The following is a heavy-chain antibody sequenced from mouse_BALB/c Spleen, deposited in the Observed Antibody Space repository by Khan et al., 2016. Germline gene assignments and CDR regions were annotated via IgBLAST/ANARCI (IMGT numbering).Heavy chain of an antibody. Sequence: EVKLEESGGGLVQPGGSMKLSCVASGFTFSNYWMNWVRQSPEKGLEWVAEIRLKSNNYATHYAESVKGRFTISRDDSKSSVYLQMNNLRAEDTGIYYCPDSLFAYWGQWTLVTVSA. CDR3: PDSLFAY. J-gene: IGHJ3*01. CDR2: IRLKSNNYAT. CDR1: GFTFSNYW. V-gene: IGHV6-6*02.